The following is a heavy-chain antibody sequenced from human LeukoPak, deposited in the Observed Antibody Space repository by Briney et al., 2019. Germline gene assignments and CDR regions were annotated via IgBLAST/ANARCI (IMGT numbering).Heavy chain of an antibody. CDR2: ISYDGSNK. CDR1: GFTFSSYG. Sequence: PGRSLRLSCAASGFTFSSYGMHWVRQAPGKGLEWVAVISYDGSNKYYADSVKGRFTVSRDNSESTLYLQMNSLRVEDTAVYYCVRGQWVENYFDYWGQGTLVTVSS. J-gene: IGHJ4*02. D-gene: IGHD6-19*01. CDR3: VRGQWVENYFDY. V-gene: IGHV3-33*05.